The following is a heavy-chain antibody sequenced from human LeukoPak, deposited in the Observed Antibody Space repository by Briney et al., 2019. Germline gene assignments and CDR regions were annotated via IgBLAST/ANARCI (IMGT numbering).Heavy chain of an antibody. CDR3: ARGETQANLDY. CDR2: ISSSSSTL. J-gene: IGHJ4*02. V-gene: IGHV3-48*01. D-gene: IGHD1-26*01. Sequence: GGSLRLSCAASGFTFSSYSMNWVRQAPGKGLEWVSYISSSSSTLYYADSVKGRFTISRDNAKNSLYLQMNSLRAEDTAVYYCARGETQANLDYWGQGTLVTVSS. CDR1: GFTFSSYS.